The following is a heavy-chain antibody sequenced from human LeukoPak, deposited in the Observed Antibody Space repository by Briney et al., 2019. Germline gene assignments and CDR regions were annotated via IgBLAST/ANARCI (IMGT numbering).Heavy chain of an antibody. CDR1: GFTFSSYG. J-gene: IGHJ5*02. CDR3: ARINYYGSGSYFGWFDP. D-gene: IGHD3-10*01. Sequence: GGSLRLSCAASGFTFSSYGMTWVRQAPGKGLEWVSYISSSSSTIYYADSVKGRFTISRDNAKNSLYLQMNSLRAEDTAVYYCARINYYGSGSYFGWFDPWGQGTLVTVSS. CDR2: ISSSSSTI. V-gene: IGHV3-48*04.